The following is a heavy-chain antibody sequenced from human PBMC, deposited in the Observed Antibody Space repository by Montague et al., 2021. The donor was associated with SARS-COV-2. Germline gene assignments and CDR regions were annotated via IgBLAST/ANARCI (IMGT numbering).Heavy chain of an antibody. CDR1: GFSLSTSGAG. CDR2: IYWDDDK. CDR3: GHRRSSWSPGWFDP. V-gene: IGHV2-5*02. Sequence: PALVKPTQTLTLTCTFSGFSLSTSGAGVGWIRQPPGKALEWLALIYWDDDKRSSPSLKSSLTITKDTSKNQVVLTMTNMDPVDTATYYCGHRRSSWSPGWFDPWGQGTLVTVSS. D-gene: IGHD6-13*01. J-gene: IGHJ5*02.